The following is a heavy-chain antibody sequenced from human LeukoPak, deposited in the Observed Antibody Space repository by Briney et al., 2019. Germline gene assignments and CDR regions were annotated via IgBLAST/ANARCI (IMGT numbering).Heavy chain of an antibody. CDR3: ARAPYCSGGSCYFDY. CDR1: GGSFSGHY. D-gene: IGHD2-15*01. J-gene: IGHJ4*02. V-gene: IGHV4-34*01. CDR2: INHSGST. Sequence: TSETLSLTCAVYGGSFSGHYWSWIRQPPGKGLEWIGEINHSGSTNYNPSLKSRVTISVDTSKNQFSLKLSSVTAADTAVYYCARAPYCSGGSCYFDYWGQGTLVTVSS.